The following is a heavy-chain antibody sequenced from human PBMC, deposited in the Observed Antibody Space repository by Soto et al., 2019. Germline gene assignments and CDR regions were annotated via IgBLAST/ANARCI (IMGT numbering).Heavy chain of an antibody. Sequence: QVQLQESGPGLVKPSETLSLTCTVSGGSISSYYWSWIRQPPGKGLEWIGYIYYSGSTNYNPSLKSRVTISVDTSKNQFSLKLSSVTAADTAVYDCARGDYYGSGSSYYYYMDVWGKGTTVTVSS. CDR2: IYYSGST. D-gene: IGHD3-10*01. CDR3: ARGDYYGSGSSYYYYMDV. V-gene: IGHV4-59*08. CDR1: GGSISSYY. J-gene: IGHJ6*03.